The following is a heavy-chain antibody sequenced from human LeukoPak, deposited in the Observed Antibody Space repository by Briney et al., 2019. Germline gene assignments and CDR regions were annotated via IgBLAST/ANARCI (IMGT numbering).Heavy chain of an antibody. CDR3: ARHAGFAYGAYVGE. CDR2: IYYTGST. J-gene: IGHJ4*02. Sequence: PSETLSLTCTVSGASISSDGYYWGWLRQPPGRGLEWFGNIYYTGSTYYNPSLKSRVTISVDRSKNQFSLKLRSVTAADTAVYYCARHAGFAYGAYVGEWGQGTLVTVSS. CDR1: GASISSDGYY. D-gene: IGHD4-17*01. V-gene: IGHV4-39*01.